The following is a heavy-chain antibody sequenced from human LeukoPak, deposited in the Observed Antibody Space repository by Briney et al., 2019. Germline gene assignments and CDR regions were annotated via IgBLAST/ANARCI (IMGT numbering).Heavy chain of an antibody. D-gene: IGHD3-10*01. Sequence: ASVKVSCKASVYTCTGYYIHWVRRAPGQGLEWMGWINPNSGGTNYAQKFQGRVTMTRDTSISTAYMELSSLISDDTAVYYCARDPGSNWFDSWGQGTLVTVSS. CDR3: ARDPGSNWFDS. V-gene: IGHV1-2*02. CDR1: VYTCTGYY. J-gene: IGHJ5*01. CDR2: INPNSGGT.